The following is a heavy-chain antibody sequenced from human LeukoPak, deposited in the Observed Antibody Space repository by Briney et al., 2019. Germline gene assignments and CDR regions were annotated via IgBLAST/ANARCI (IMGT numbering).Heavy chain of an antibody. Sequence: SETLSLTCTVSGFSISSGHDWGWVRQPPGAGLEWIGSVYQSGTTYYNPSLKSRVTISVDTSKNQFSLKLSSVTAADTAVYYCARDYGTHIFDYWGQGTLVTVSS. D-gene: IGHD2-21*01. CDR3: ARDYGTHIFDY. V-gene: IGHV4-38-2*02. CDR2: VYQSGTT. J-gene: IGHJ4*02. CDR1: GFSISSGHD.